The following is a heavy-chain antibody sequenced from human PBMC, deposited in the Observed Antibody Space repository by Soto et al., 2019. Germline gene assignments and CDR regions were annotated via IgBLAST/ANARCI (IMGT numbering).Heavy chain of an antibody. Sequence: EVQLLESGGGLVQPGGYLRLSCAASGFTFSIYSMSWVRQAPGKVLEWVSAISGSGGSTYYADSVQGRFTISRDNSKNTLYLQMNSLRAEDTAVYYCANEVAAFDIWGQGTMVTVSS. CDR3: ANEVAAFDI. CDR2: ISGSGGST. V-gene: IGHV3-23*01. J-gene: IGHJ3*02. CDR1: GFTFSIYS.